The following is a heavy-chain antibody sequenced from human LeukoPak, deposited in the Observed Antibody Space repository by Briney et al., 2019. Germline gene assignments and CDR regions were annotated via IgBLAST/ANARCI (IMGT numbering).Heavy chain of an antibody. Sequence: ASVKLSCKASGYXFTGYYIHWVRQAPGQGLEYMGWINPNSGDTNHAQNFQGRVTLTRDTSISTAYMELSSLRSDDSALYYCAGEYCSGGTCRQGFDYWGQGTLVTVSS. CDR1: GYXFTGYY. V-gene: IGHV1-2*02. J-gene: IGHJ4*02. CDR3: AGEYCSGGTCRQGFDY. CDR2: INPNSGDT. D-gene: IGHD2-15*01.